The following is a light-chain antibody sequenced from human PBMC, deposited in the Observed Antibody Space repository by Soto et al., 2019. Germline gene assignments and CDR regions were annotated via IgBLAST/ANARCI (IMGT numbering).Light chain of an antibody. J-gene: IGLJ3*02. CDR2: DVS. CDR3: SSYTTSNTHV. Sequence: QSALTQPASVSGSPGQSITISCTGTSSDVGTYNYVSWYQHRPGKAPKLMIYDVSYRPSGVSNRFSGSKSANTASLTISGLQAEDEADYYCSSYTTSNTHVFGVGTKLTVL. V-gene: IGLV2-14*01. CDR1: SSDVGTYNY.